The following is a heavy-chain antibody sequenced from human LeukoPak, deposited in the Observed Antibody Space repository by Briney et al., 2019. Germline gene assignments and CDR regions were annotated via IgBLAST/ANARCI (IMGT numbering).Heavy chain of an antibody. CDR3: ARVSRGSGYWKDFDY. CDR1: GYTFTSYA. Sequence: ASVKVSCKASGYTFTSYAFSWVRQAPGQGLEWMGWISAQNGHTNYAQKLQGRVTMTTDTSTTTAYMELRSLRSDDTAVYYCARVSRGSGYWKDFDYWGQGTLVTVSS. CDR2: ISAQNGHT. V-gene: IGHV1-18*01. J-gene: IGHJ4*02. D-gene: IGHD3-22*01.